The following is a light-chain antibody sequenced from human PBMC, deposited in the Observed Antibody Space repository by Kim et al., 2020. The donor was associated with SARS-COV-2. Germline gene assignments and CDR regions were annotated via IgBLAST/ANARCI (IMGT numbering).Light chain of an antibody. CDR1: QSISSY. V-gene: IGKV1-39*01. Sequence: DIQMTQSPSSLSASVGDRVTITCRASQSISSYLNWYQQKPGKAPKLLIYAASSLQGGVPSRFSGSGSGTDFTLTISSLQPEDFATYYCQQSYTTPRTFGQGTKL. J-gene: IGKJ2*01. CDR3: QQSYTTPRT. CDR2: AAS.